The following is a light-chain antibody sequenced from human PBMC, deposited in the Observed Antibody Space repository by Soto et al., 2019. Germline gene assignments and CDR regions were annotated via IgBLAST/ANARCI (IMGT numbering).Light chain of an antibody. CDR3: QQYNDGPLT. Sequence: EILMTQSPVTLSVSPGERATLSCRASQSVSSNLAWYQQKPGQAPSLLIYGAVTRATGIQARFSGTESGTEFTITISSLQSEEFSIYYCQQYNDGPLTFGQGTKVEI. CDR2: GAV. CDR1: QSVSSN. V-gene: IGKV3-15*01. J-gene: IGKJ1*01.